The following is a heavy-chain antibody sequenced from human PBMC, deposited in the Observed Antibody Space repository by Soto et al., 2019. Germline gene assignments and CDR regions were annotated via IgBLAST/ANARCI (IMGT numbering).Heavy chain of an antibody. CDR1: GGTFSSYA. D-gene: IGHD3-16*01. CDR3: ARDRPRGGEIDY. Sequence: QVQLVQSGAEVKKPGSSVKVSCKASGGTFSSYAISWVRQAPGQGLEWMGGIIPIFGTANYAQKFQGRVTFTADKSTSTAYMELSSLGSEDTAVYYCARDRPRGGEIDYWGQGTLVTVSS. J-gene: IGHJ4*02. V-gene: IGHV1-69*06. CDR2: IIPIFGTA.